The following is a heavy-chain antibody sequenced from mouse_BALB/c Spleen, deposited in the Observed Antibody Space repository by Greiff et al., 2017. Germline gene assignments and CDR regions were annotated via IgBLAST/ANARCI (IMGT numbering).Heavy chain of an antibody. J-gene: IGHJ2*01. CDR2: INSNGGST. Sequence: EVQVVESGGGLVQPGGSLKLSCAASGFTFSSYGMSWVRQTPDKRLELVATINSNGGSTYYPDSVKGRFTISRDNAKNTLYLQMSSLKSEDTAMYYCARDPYYFDYWGQGTTLTVSS. V-gene: IGHV5-6-3*01. CDR3: ARDPYYFDY. CDR1: GFTFSSYG.